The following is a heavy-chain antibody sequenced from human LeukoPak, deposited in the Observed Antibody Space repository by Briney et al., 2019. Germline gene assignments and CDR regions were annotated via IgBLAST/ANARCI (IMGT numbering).Heavy chain of an antibody. Sequence: PSQTLSLTCTVSGGSISSSSYYWGWIRQPPGKGLEWIGSIYYSGSTYYNPSLKSRVTISVDTSKNQFSLKLSSVTAADTAVYYCARVATMVRGVIINSFDYWGQGTLVTVSS. CDR2: IYYSGST. J-gene: IGHJ4*02. CDR1: GGSISSSSYY. CDR3: ARVATMVRGVIINSFDY. V-gene: IGHV4-39*07. D-gene: IGHD3-10*01.